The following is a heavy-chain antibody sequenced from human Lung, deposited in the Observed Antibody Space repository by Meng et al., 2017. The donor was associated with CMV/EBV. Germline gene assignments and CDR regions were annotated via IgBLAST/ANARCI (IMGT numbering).Heavy chain of an antibody. CDR2: INSDGSGT. CDR3: VRGHSSGWYKFDS. D-gene: IGHD6-19*01. J-gene: IGHJ4*02. V-gene: IGHV3-74*01. CDR1: GFTFSTYW. Sequence: GESXKISCAASGFTFSTYWMHWVRQVPGKGLVWVTRINSDGSGTTYADSVKGRFTIFRDNAKNTLYLHMSSLRAEDTAMYYCVRGHSSGWYKFDSWGQGTLVTVSS.